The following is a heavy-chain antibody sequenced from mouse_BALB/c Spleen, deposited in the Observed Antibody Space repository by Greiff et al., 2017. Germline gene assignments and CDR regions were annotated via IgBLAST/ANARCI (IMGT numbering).Heavy chain of an antibody. D-gene: IGHD2-10*02. CDR1: GYTFTSYW. CDR3: ARSEYGNPWFAY. CDR2: INPSNGRT. Sequence: QVQLQQSGAELVKPGASVKLSCKASGYTFTSYWMHWVKQRPGQGLEWIGEINPSNGRTNYNEKFKSKATLTVDKSSSTAYMQLSSLTSEDSAVYYCARSEYGNPWFAYWGQGTLVTVSA. J-gene: IGHJ3*01. V-gene: IGHV1S81*02.